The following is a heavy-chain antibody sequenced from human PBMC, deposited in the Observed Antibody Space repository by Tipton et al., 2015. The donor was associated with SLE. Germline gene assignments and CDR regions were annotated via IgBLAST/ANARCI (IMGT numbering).Heavy chain of an antibody. CDR3: ARGRGRAVANAFDI. Sequence: SLRLSCAASGFIFSSDDMNWVRQAPGEGLEWVSYISDSGDTTLYADSVKDRFTISRDNSKNTLYLQMNSLRAEDTAVYYCARGRGRAVANAFDIWGQGAMVTVSS. V-gene: IGHV3-48*03. CDR1: GFIFSSDD. CDR2: ISDSGDTT. J-gene: IGHJ3*02.